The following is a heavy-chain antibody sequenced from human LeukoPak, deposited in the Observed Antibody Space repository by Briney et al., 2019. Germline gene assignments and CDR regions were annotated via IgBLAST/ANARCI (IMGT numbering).Heavy chain of an antibody. CDR1: GGSISSSSFY. CDR2: XFYSGST. D-gene: IGHD5-12*01. J-gene: IGHJ3*02. V-gene: IGHV4-39*01. Sequence: PSETLSLTCTVSGGSISSSSFYWDWIRQPPGKGLEXXXXXFYSGSTYYNPSLKSRITISVDTSKNQFSLKLSSVTAADTAVYYCARHSRSGYSDYESAFDIWGQGTMVIVSS. CDR3: ARHSRSGYSDYESAFDI.